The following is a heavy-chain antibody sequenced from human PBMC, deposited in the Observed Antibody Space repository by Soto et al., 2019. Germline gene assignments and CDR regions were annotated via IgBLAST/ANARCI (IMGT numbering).Heavy chain of an antibody. V-gene: IGHV4-39*01. CDR3: ARHLYSSSSEFPYYYYGMDF. D-gene: IGHD6-6*01. Sequence: QLQLQESGPGLVKPSETLSLTCTVSGGSISSSSYYWGWIRQPPGKGLEWIGSIYYSGSTYYNPSLTSRVTIAVDTSKNQFSLKLSSVTAADTAVYYCARHLYSSSSEFPYYYYGMDFWGQGTTVTVSS. J-gene: IGHJ6*02. CDR1: GGSISSSSYY. CDR2: IYYSGST.